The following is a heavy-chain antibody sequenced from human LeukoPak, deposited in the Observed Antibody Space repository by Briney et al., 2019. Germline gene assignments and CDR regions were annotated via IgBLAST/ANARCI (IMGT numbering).Heavy chain of an antibody. D-gene: IGHD2-8*02. CDR1: GFTFGDYA. CDR3: TRVFGNTGGCYPVFYYGMDV. CDR2: IRSKDYGGTT. J-gene: IGHJ6*02. Sequence: GGSLRLSCTVSGFTFGDYALSWIRQAPGQGLEWVGFIRSKDYGGTTEYAASLKGRFTISRDDSKSIVYLQMNSLTTEDTAVYYRTRVFGNTGGCYPVFYYGMDVWGQGTTVTVSS. V-gene: IGHV3-49*03.